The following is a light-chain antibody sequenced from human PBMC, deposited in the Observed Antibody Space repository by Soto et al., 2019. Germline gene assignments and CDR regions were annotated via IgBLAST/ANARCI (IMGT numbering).Light chain of an antibody. CDR1: QSISSY. CDR2: AAS. Sequence: DIQMTQSPSSLSASVGDRVTITCRASQSISSYLNWYQQKPGKAPKLLIYAASSLQSGVPSRFSGSGSGTDFTLTISRLPPEDFATYYCQQSYSTPPITFGQGTRLEIK. J-gene: IGKJ5*01. CDR3: QQSYSTPPIT. V-gene: IGKV1-39*01.